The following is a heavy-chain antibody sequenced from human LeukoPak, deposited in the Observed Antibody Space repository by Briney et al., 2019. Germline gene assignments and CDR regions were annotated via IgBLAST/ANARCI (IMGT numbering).Heavy chain of an antibody. CDR2: IKSKTDGGTT. D-gene: IGHD6-19*01. CDR3: TTEIADYYSSGDY. Sequence: GGSLRLSCAASGFTFSNAWMSWDRQAPGKGLEWVGRIKSKTDGGTTDYAAPVKGRFTISRDDSKNTLYLQMNSLKTEDTAVYYCTTEIADYYSSGDYWGQGTLVTVSS. CDR1: GFTFSNAW. J-gene: IGHJ4*02. V-gene: IGHV3-15*01.